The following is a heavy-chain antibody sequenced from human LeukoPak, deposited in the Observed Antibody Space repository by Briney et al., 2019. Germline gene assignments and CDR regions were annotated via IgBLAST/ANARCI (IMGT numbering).Heavy chain of an antibody. CDR2: MSHDGTNT. Sequence: GGSLRLSCAASGLRFSTYGMHWVRQAPGKGLEWVAAMSHDGTNTFYGDSVKGRFTVSRDNSKNTLYLQMNSLRAEDTAVYYCAKDRVFADYTGPVDFWGQGTLVTVSS. CDR3: AKDRVFADYTGPVDF. CDR1: GLRFSTYG. V-gene: IGHV3-30*18. J-gene: IGHJ4*02. D-gene: IGHD4-11*01.